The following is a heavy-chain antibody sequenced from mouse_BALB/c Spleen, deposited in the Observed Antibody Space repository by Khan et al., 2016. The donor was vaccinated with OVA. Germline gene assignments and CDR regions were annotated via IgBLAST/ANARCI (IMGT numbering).Heavy chain of an antibody. V-gene: IGHV1-4*01. CDR1: GYTFTSYT. CDR3: ARDGAYYENDGWFAY. Sequence: QVQLQQSGAELARPGASVKMSCKASGYTFTSYTIHWIKQRPGQGLEWIGYINPSSGYTNYNQKFKDQATLTADKSSTTVYMQLSSLTSDDSAVYYCARDGAYYENDGWFAYWGQGTPVTVSA. D-gene: IGHD2-4*01. CDR2: INPSSGYT. J-gene: IGHJ3*01.